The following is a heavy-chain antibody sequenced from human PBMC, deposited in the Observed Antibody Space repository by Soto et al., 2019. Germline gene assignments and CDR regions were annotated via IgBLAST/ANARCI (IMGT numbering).Heavy chain of an antibody. D-gene: IGHD6-6*01. CDR2: ISSSSSYI. CDR3: ARDVNLYSSSRFDY. CDR1: GFTFSSYS. V-gene: IGHV3-21*01. Sequence: GGSLRLSCAASGFTFSSYSMNWVRQAPGKGLEWVSSISSSSSYIYYADSVKGRFTISRDNAKNSLYLQMNSLRAEDTAVYYCARDVNLYSSSRFDYWGQGTLVTVSS. J-gene: IGHJ4*02.